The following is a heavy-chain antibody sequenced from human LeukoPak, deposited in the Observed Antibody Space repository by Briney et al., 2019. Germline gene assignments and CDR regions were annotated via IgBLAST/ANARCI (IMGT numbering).Heavy chain of an antibody. V-gene: IGHV3-23*01. J-gene: IGHJ4*02. Sequence: GGSLRLSCAASGFTFSSYNMNWVRRAPGQGLEWVSTIRTNGAGTHYADSVGGRFTISRDDSKNTLYLQMDSLRAEDTAVYYCARDDYGDSGPLFDYWGQGTLVTVSS. CDR2: IRTNGAGT. CDR1: GFTFSSYN. CDR3: ARDDYGDSGPLFDY. D-gene: IGHD4-17*01.